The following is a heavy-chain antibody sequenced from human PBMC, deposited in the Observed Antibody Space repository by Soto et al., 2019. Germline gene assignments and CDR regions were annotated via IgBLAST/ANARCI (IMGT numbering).Heavy chain of an antibody. D-gene: IGHD3-3*01. Sequence: QITLKESGPTLVKPTQTLTLTCTFSGFSLSTSGVGVGWIRQPPGKALEWLALIYWDDDKRYSPSLKSRLTITKDTSKNQVVLTMTNMDPVDTATYYCAHSGVRSFATIFGVATPNPPFFDYWGQGTLVTVSS. V-gene: IGHV2-5*02. CDR3: AHSGVRSFATIFGVATPNPPFFDY. J-gene: IGHJ4*02. CDR1: GFSLSTSGVG. CDR2: IYWDDDK.